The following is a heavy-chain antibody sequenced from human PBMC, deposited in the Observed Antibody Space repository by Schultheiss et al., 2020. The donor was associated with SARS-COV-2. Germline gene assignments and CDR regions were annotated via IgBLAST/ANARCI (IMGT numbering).Heavy chain of an antibody. CDR1: GFTFSSYA. Sequence: GGSLRLSCAASGFTFSSYAMHWVRQAPGKGLVWVSRINSDGSSTSYADSVKGRFTISRDNSKNTLYLQMNSLRAEDTAVYYCARDLRGWSYGGDYWGQGTLVTVSS. D-gene: IGHD4-23*01. CDR3: ARDLRGWSYGGDY. J-gene: IGHJ4*02. CDR2: INSDGSST. V-gene: IGHV3-74*01.